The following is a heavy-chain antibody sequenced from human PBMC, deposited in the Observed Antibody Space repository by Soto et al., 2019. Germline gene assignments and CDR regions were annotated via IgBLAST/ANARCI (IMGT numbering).Heavy chain of an antibody. V-gene: IGHV3-21*06. CDR3: ARDSNNRQHGRDV. CDR2: ISSGGDYI. D-gene: IGHD4-4*01. J-gene: IGHJ6*02. Sequence: EVQLVESGGGLVKPGGSLRLSCAASGFTFSNYAINWVRQAPGKGLEWVSSISSGGDYIYYADSVKGRFTISRDNAKNSLFLQMNSLRAEDTAVYFCARDSNNRQHGRDVWGQGTTVTVSS. CDR1: GFTFSNYA.